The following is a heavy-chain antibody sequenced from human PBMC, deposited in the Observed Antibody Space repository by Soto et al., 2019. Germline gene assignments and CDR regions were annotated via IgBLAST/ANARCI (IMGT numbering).Heavy chain of an antibody. D-gene: IGHD3-22*01. Sequence: PGGSLRLSCAASGFTFSTYSMNWVRQAPGKGLEWVSSLSSSSSYIYYADSVKGRFTISRDNAENSLYLQMNSLRAEDTAVYYCPRDYYDSSGNQIMAVWGQGTTGTV. CDR2: LSSSSSYI. V-gene: IGHV3-21*01. J-gene: IGHJ6*02. CDR3: PRDYYDSSGNQIMAV. CDR1: GFTFSTYS.